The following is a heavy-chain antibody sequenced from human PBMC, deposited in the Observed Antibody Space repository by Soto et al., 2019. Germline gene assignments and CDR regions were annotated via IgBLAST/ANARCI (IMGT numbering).Heavy chain of an antibody. Sequence: TLSLTCTVSGASISSGNYYWSWIRQHPGKGLEWIGYIHYSGTTYYNPSLKSRITISVDTSKNQFSLMLSSVTAADTAVYYCARRDIVATSGAFDIWGQGTMVTVS. CDR2: IHYSGTT. J-gene: IGHJ3*02. V-gene: IGHV4-31*03. D-gene: IGHD5-12*01. CDR3: ARRDIVATSGAFDI. CDR1: GASISSGNYY.